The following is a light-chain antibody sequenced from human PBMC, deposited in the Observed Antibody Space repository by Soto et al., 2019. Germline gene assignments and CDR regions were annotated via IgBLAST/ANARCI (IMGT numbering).Light chain of an antibody. CDR3: MQALQTPLT. J-gene: IGKJ4*01. V-gene: IGKV2-28*01. CDR2: LGS. Sequence: VMTPSPRSLPVTPGAPASISCRSSQGLLHSNGYNYLDWYLQKPGQSPQLLIYLGSNRASGVPDRFSGSGSGTDFTLKISRVEAEDVGVYYCMQALQTPLTFGGGTKVDI. CDR1: QGLLHSNGYNY.